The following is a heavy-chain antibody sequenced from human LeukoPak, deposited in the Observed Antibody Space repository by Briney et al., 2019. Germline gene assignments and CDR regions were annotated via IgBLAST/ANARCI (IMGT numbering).Heavy chain of an antibody. V-gene: IGHV1-2*02. D-gene: IGHD3-3*01. J-gene: IGHJ4*02. CDR2: INPNSGGT. CDR1: GYTFTGYY. CDR3: ARDLFDFWSGYLGDY. Sequence: GASVKVSCKASGYTFTGYYMHWVRQAPGQGLEWMGWINPNSGGTNYAQKFQGRVTMTRDTSTSTVYMELSSLRSEDTAMYYCARDLFDFWSGYLGDYWGQGTLVTVSS.